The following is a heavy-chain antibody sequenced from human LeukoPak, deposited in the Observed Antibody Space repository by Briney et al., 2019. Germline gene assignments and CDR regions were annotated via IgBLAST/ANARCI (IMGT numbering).Heavy chain of an antibody. Sequence: SETLSLTCAVYGGSFSGYYWSWIRQPPGKGLEWIGYIYYSGSTNYNPSLKSRVTISVDTSKNQFSLKLSSVTAADTAVYYCARERETDFWSGYFGYYYYYYMDVWGKGTTVTVSS. D-gene: IGHD3-3*01. CDR3: ARERETDFWSGYFGYYYYYYMDV. CDR1: GGSFSGYY. V-gene: IGHV4-59*01. CDR2: IYYSGST. J-gene: IGHJ6*03.